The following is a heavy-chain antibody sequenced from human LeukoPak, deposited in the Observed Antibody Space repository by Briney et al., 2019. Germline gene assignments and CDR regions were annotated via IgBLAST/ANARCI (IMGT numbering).Heavy chain of an antibody. D-gene: IGHD2-2*02. V-gene: IGHV3-74*01. CDR2: INSDGSST. CDR3: ARAYCSSTSCYKDASDY. J-gene: IGHJ4*02. Sequence: RGFLRLSCAASGVTFSKYWEHWGRQAPGKRLVWVSRINSDGSSTSYADSVKGRFTISRDNAKNTLYLQMNSLRAEDTAVYYCARAYCSSTSCYKDASDYWGQGTLVTVSS. CDR1: GVTFSKYW.